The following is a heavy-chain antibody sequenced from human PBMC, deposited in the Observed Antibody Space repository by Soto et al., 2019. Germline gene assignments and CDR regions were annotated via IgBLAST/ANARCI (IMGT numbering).Heavy chain of an antibody. J-gene: IGHJ4*02. V-gene: IGHV3-53*01. CDR3: ARGVPVVAIGRFYFDS. D-gene: IGHD2-15*01. CDR1: GFTVSNNY. CDR2: MYSGGTAT. Sequence: EVQLVESGGGLIQPGGSLRLSCAASGFTVSNNYMTWVRQAPGKGMEWVSVMYSGGTATSYADSVKGRFTVSIDNSKNTVSLQLDSLKADATAVYYCARGVPVVAIGRFYFDSWGQGTLVTVSS.